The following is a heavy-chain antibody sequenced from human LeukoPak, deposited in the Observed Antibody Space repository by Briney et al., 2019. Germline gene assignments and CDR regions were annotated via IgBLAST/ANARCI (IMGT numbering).Heavy chain of an antibody. CDR3: AKAVVVHGGGIDY. D-gene: IGHD2-15*01. J-gene: IGHJ4*02. CDR1: GFTFSSYG. Sequence: GGSLRLSCAASGFTFSSYGMHWVRQAPGKGLEWVAVISYDGSNKYYADSVKGRFTISRDNSKNTLYLQMTSLRAEDTAVYYCAKAVVVHGGGIDYWGQGTLVTVSS. CDR2: ISYDGSNK. V-gene: IGHV3-30*18.